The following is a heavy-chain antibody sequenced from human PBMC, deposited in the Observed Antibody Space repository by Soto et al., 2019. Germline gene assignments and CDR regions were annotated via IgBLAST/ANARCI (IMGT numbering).Heavy chain of an antibody. Sequence: QVQLVQSGAEVKKPGASVKVSCKASGYTFTSYAMHWVRQAPGQRLEWMGWINAGNGNTKYSQKFQGRGTITRDTSATTTYMELSSLHSDDTAVYYCARGPGGPDGPGDYWGQGTLVTVSS. CDR1: GYTFTSYA. D-gene: IGHD2-15*01. CDR2: INAGNGNT. J-gene: IGHJ4*02. V-gene: IGHV1-3*01. CDR3: ARGPGGPDGPGDY.